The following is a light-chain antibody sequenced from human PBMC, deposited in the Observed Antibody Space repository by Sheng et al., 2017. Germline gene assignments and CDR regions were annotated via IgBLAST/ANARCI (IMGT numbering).Light chain of an antibody. Sequence: EIVLTQSPGTLSLSPGERATLSCRASQSVSSNYLAWHQQKPGQAPRLLIYGASNRATGIPARFSGGGSGTDFTLTISSLEPEDFAVYYCQQRFNWPLTFGGGTKVEIK. CDR2: GAS. J-gene: IGKJ4*01. V-gene: IGKV3-11*01. CDR3: QQRFNWPLT. CDR1: QSVSSNY.